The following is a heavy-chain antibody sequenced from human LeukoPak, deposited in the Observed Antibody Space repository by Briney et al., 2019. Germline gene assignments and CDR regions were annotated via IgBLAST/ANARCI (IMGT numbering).Heavy chain of an antibody. J-gene: IGHJ4*02. V-gene: IGHV3-53*01. CDR1: GFTVSSNY. D-gene: IGHD3-10*01. CDR3: ARSKAYYYGSPGDSFDY. CDR2: VYSGGST. Sequence: GGSLRLSCAASGFTVSSNYKNWVRQAPGKGLEWVSVVYSGGSTYHADSVTGRFTISRESSRDTVYLQMNSLRAEDTAIYYCARSKAYYYGSPGDSFDYWGQGTLVTVSS.